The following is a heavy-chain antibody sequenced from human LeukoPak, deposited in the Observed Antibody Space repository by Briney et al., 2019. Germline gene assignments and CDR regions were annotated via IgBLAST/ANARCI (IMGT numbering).Heavy chain of an antibody. CDR1: GFTFNDHY. CDR3: ARGGVVATTIFDY. V-gene: IGHV3-72*01. Sequence: GGSLRLSCAASGFTFNDHYMDWVRQAPGKGLEWVGRIRNKANRYTTEYAASVKGRFTISRDDSKNSVSLQMNSLKTEDTAVYYCARGGVVATTIFDYWGQGILVIVSS. D-gene: IGHD5-12*01. J-gene: IGHJ4*02. CDR2: IRNKANRYTT.